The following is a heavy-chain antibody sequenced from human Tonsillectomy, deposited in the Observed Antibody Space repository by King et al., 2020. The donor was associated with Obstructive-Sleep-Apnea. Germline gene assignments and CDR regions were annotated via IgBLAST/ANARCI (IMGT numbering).Heavy chain of an antibody. CDR1: GFTVSSYA. CDR2: ISGSGGST. CDR3: AKDRRVGDYPGNAFDI. J-gene: IGHJ3*02. V-gene: IGHV3-23*04. D-gene: IGHD4-17*01. Sequence: VQLVESGGGLVQPGGSLRLSCAASGFTVSSYAMNWVRQAPGKGLEWVSGISGSGGSTYYADSVKGRFTISRDNSKDTLYLQRNSLRAEDTAVYYCAKDRRVGDYPGNAFDIWGQGTMVTVSS.